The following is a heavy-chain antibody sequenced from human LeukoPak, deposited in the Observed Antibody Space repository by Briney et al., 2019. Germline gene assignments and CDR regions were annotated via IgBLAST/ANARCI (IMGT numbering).Heavy chain of an antibody. Sequence: PGGSLRLSCAASGFTFSSYWMSWVRQAPGKGLEWVANIKQDGSEKYYVDSVKGRFTISRDNAKNSLYLQMNSLRAEDTAVYYCAREYYYGSSGYDYWGQGTLVTVSS. V-gene: IGHV3-7*03. J-gene: IGHJ4*02. CDR2: IKQDGSEK. CDR1: GFTFSSYW. D-gene: IGHD3-22*01. CDR3: AREYYYGSSGYDY.